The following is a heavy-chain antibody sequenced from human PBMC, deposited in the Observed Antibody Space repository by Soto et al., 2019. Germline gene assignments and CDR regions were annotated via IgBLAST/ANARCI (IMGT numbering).Heavy chain of an antibody. CDR2: IYYTGTT. V-gene: IGHV4-61*01. J-gene: IGHJ4*03. D-gene: IGHD6-6*01. Sequence: KPLETRSLACTVSVGSVRSGRYQWSWIRQSPGEGLEWIVYIYYTGTTNYNTSLKSRVTISVDTYKNEFSLKLTSATDADTDVYECATDRAIISAPAKEYGFENWGEGTMETDSS. CDR3: ATDRAIISAPAKEYGFEN. CDR1: VGSVRSGRYQ.